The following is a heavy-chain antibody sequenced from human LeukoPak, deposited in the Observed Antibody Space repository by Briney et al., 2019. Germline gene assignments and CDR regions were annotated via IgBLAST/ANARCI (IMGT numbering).Heavy chain of an antibody. CDR2: ISGSGGST. J-gene: IGHJ3*02. V-gene: IGHV3-23*01. D-gene: IGHD5-18*01. CDR3: AKDLKRGYSYGYAFDI. CDR1: GFTFGSYA. Sequence: GGSLRLSCAASGFTFGSYAMSWVRQAPGKGLEWVSAISGSGGSTYYANSVKGRFTISRDNSKNTLYLQMNSLRAEDTAVYYCAKDLKRGYSYGYAFDIWGQGTMVTVSS.